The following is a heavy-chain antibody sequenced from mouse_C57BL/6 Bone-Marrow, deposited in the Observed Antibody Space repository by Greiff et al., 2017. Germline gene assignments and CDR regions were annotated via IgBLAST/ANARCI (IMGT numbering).Heavy chain of an antibody. J-gene: IGHJ3*01. CDR1: GYNFTSYW. CDR3: ARSPAYYSNSGFAY. CDR2: INPTSGYT. Sequence: VKLLESGAELAKPGASVKLSCKASGYNFTSYWMHWVKQRPGQGLEWIGYINPTSGYTKYNQKFKDKATLTVDKSSSTAYTQLSSLASEDSAVYYCARSPAYYSNSGFAYWGQGTLVTVSA. D-gene: IGHD2-5*01. V-gene: IGHV1-7*01.